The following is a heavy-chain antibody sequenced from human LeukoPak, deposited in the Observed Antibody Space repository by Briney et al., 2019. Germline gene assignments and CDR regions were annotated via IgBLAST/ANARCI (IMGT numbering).Heavy chain of an antibody. CDR3: AELGITMIGGV. CDR2: ISYDGSNE. CDR1: GFTFSSYV. Sequence: GGSLRLSCAASGFTFSSYVMHWVRQAPGKGLEWVATISYDGSNEYYADSVKGRFTISRDNSKNTLYLQMNSLRAEDTAVYYCAELGITMIGGVWGKGTTVTISS. J-gene: IGHJ6*04. V-gene: IGHV3-30*04. D-gene: IGHD3-10*02.